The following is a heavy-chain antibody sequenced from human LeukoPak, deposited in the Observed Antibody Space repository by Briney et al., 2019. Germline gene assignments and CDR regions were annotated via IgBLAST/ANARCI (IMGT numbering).Heavy chain of an antibody. CDR2: IYYSGST. CDR3: ARSSSGAYYYYMDV. CDR1: GGSISSYY. V-gene: IGHV4-59*01. D-gene: IGHD3-22*01. J-gene: IGHJ6*03. Sequence: SETLSLTCTVSGGSISSYYWSWIRQPPGKGLEWIGYIYYSGSTNYNPSLKSRVTISVDTSKNQFSLKLSSVTAADAAVYYCARSSSGAYYYYMDVWGKGTTVTVSS.